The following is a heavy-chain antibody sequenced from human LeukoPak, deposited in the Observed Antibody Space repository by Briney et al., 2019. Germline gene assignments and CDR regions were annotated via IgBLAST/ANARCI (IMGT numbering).Heavy chain of an antibody. D-gene: IGHD1-1*01. J-gene: IGHJ4*02. CDR3: ARVTTGFVWYLDY. CDR1: GGSFSGYY. CDR2: INHSGST. V-gene: IGHV4-34*01. Sequence: PSETLSLTCAVYGGSFSGYYWSWIRQPPGKGLEWIGEINHSGSTNYNPSLKSRVTILVDTSKNQFSLKLSSVTAADTAVYYCARVTTGFVWYLDYWGQGTLVTVSS.